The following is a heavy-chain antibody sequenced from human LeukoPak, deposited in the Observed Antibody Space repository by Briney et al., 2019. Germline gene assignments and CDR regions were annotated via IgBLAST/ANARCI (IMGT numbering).Heavy chain of an antibody. V-gene: IGHV3-7*01. CDR2: IKQDGSEK. D-gene: IGHD6-19*01. CDR1: GFTFSSYA. J-gene: IGHJ4*02. CDR3: ARDFKYSSGWGTFDY. Sequence: GGSLRLSCAASGFTFSSYAMHWVRQAPGKGLEWVANIKQDGSEKYYVDSVKGRFTISRDNAKNSLYLQMNSLRAEDTAVYYCARDFKYSSGWGTFDYWGQGTLVTVSS.